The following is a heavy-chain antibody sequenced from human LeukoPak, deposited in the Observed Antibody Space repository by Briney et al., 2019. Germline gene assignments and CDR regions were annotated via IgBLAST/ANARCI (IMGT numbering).Heavy chain of an antibody. D-gene: IGHD6-19*01. CDR2: ISSSSSTI. CDR3: ARGNRWLVFYYYGMDV. V-gene: IGHV3-48*01. CDR1: GFTFSSYS. J-gene: IGHJ6*02. Sequence: PGGSLRLSCAASGFTFSSYSMNWVRQAPGKGLEWVPYISSSSSTIYYADSVKSRFTISRDNAKNSLYLQMNSLRAEDTAVYYCARGNRWLVFYYYGMDVWGQGTTVTVSS.